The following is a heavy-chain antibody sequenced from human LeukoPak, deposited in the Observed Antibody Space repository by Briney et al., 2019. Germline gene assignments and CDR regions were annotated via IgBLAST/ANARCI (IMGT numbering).Heavy chain of an antibody. CDR3: AKATKKGSSGWYSNAFDI. CDR2: ISWNSGSI. Sequence: SLRLSCAASGFIFDDYAMHWVRQAPGKGLEWVSGISWNSGSIGYADSVNGRFTISRDNAKNSLYLQMNSLRAEDMALYYCAKATKKGSSGWYSNAFDIWGQGTMVTVSS. CDR1: GFIFDDYA. D-gene: IGHD6-19*01. V-gene: IGHV3-9*03. J-gene: IGHJ3*02.